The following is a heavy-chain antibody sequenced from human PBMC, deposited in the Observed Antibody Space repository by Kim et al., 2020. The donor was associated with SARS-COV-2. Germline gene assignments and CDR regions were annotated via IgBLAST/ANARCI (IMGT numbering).Heavy chain of an antibody. CDR3: ARGYEYYDSSGYYPEIFDY. CDR1: GFTFSSYG. J-gene: IGHJ4*02. Sequence: GGSLRLSCAASGFTFSSYGMHWVRQAPGKGLEWVAVIWYDGSNKYYADSVKGRFTISRDNSKNTLYLQMNSLRAEDTAVYYCARGYEYYDSSGYYPEIFDYWGQGTLVTVSS. D-gene: IGHD3-22*01. V-gene: IGHV3-33*01. CDR2: IWYDGSNK.